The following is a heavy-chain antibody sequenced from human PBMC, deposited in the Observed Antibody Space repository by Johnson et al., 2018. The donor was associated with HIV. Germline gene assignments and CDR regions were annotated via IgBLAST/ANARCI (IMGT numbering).Heavy chain of an antibody. CDR3: AKGLWGGSYPHDAFDI. D-gene: IGHD1-26*01. CDR2: ISYDGSNK. CDR1: GFTFSSYG. V-gene: IGHV3-30*18. Sequence: VQVVESGGGVVQPGGSLRLSCAASGFTFSSYGMHWVRQAPGKGLEWVAVISYDGSNKYYADSVKGRFTISRDNSNNTLYLQMNSLRAEDTAIYYCAKGLWGGSYPHDAFDIWGQGTMVTVSS. J-gene: IGHJ3*02.